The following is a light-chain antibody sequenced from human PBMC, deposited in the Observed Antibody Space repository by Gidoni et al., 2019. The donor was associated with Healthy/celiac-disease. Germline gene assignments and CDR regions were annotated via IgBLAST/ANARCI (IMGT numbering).Light chain of an antibody. Sequence: QSALTQPASVSGSPGQSITISCTGTSSDVGGYNYVSWYQQHPGKAPKLMIYEVSNRPAWVSNRFSGSKAGNTASLTISGLQAEDEADYYCSSYTSSSTLVFCGGTKLTVL. CDR1: SSDVGGYNY. CDR3: SSYTSSSTLV. J-gene: IGLJ2*01. V-gene: IGLV2-14*01. CDR2: EVS.